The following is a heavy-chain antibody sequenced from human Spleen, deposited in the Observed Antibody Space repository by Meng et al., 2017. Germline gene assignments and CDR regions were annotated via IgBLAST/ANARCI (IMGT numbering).Heavy chain of an antibody. J-gene: IGHJ6*02. V-gene: IGHV3-48*03. Sequence: GGSLRLSCAASGFTFSSYEMNWVRQAPGKGLEWVSYISSSGSTIYYADSVKGRFTISRDNAKNSLYLQMNSLRAEDTAVYYCARERGYCSGGSCYHWYYYGMDVWGQGTTVTVSS. CDR1: GFTFSSYE. CDR2: ISSSGSTI. CDR3: ARERGYCSGGSCYHWYYYGMDV. D-gene: IGHD2-15*01.